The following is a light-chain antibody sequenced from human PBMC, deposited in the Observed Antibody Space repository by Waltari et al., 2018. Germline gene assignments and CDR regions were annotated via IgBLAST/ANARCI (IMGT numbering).Light chain of an antibody. V-gene: IGLV2-14*03. CDR2: DVT. J-gene: IGLJ2*01. Sequence: QPALTQPASVSGSPGQSITISCTGSRSDIGGCDYVSWYQQHPGKAPKLIIYDVTKRPSGISSRFSGSKSGNTASLTISGLQAEDEADYYCSSYTTNKTPVIGGGTKVTVL. CDR3: SSYTTNKTPV. CDR1: RSDIGGCDY.